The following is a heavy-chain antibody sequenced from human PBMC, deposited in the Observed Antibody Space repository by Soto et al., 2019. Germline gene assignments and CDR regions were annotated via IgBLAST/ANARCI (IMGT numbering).Heavy chain of an antibody. V-gene: IGHV3-23*01. Sequence: GGSLRLSCASSGFTFSSYAMSWVRQAPGKGLEWVSAISGSGGSTYYADSVKGRFTISRDNSKNTLYLQMNSLRAEDTAVYYCAAGMGYSSSWYDYYYYGMDVWGQGTTVTVSS. J-gene: IGHJ6*02. CDR1: GFTFSSYA. D-gene: IGHD6-13*01. CDR2: ISGSGGST. CDR3: AAGMGYSSSWYDYYYYGMDV.